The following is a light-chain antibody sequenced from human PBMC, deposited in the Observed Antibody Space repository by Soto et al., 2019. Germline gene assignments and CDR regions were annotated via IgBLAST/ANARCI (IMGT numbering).Light chain of an antibody. Sequence: EIVLTQSQATLPLSPGERATLSCRVSQSVSSSYLAWYQQKPGQAPRLLIYGASSRATGIPDRFSGSGSGTDFTLTISSLEPEDFAVYYCQQYGSSPRTFGQGTKVDIK. CDR3: QQYGSSPRT. V-gene: IGKV3-20*01. J-gene: IGKJ1*01. CDR2: GAS. CDR1: QSVSSSY.